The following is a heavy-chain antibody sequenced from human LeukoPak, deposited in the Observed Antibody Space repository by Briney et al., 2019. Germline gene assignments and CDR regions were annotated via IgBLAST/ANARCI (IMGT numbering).Heavy chain of an antibody. CDR2: INPNSGGT. CDR1: GYTFTGYY. D-gene: IGHD1-26*01. J-gene: IGHJ3*02. CDR3: ARDIVAAHGAFDI. V-gene: IGHV1-2*04. Sequence: GASVKVSCKASGYTFTGYYMHWVRQAPGQGLEWMGWINPNSGGTNYAQKFQGWVTMTRDTSISTAYMELSRLRSDDTAVYYCARDIVAAHGAFDIWGQGTMVTVSS.